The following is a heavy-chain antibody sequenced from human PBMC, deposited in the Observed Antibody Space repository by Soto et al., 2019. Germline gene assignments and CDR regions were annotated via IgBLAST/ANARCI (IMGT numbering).Heavy chain of an antibody. V-gene: IGHV3-33*01. Sequence: QVQLVESGGGVVQPGRSLRLSCAASGFTFSSYGMHWVRQAPGKGLEWVAVIWYDGSNKYYADSVKGRFTISRDNSKNTLYLKMNSLRAEKTAVYYCARGTYYYDSSGFKGDYWGQGTLVTVS. CDR3: ARGTYYYDSSGFKGDY. J-gene: IGHJ4*02. CDR2: IWYDGSNK. CDR1: GFTFSSYG. D-gene: IGHD3-22*01.